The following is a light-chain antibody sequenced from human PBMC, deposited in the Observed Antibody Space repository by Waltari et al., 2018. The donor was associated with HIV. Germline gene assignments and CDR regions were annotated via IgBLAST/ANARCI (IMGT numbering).Light chain of an antibody. V-gene: IGLV1-47*01. J-gene: IGLJ2*01. CDR3: AAWDDTLTVV. Sequence: PPSASGTPGQSVTISCSGTSSNIGTNYVYWYQQFPGTAPKLLIYRNNKRPSGVPDRFSGSKSGTSASLDISGLRSDDEAEYYCAAWDDTLTVVFGGGTKLTVL. CDR1: SSNIGTNY. CDR2: RNN.